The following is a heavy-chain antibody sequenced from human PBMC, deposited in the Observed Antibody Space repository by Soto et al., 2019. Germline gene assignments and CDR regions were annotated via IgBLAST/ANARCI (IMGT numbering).Heavy chain of an antibody. CDR2: INPNSGGT. CDR3: ARAGGGTACSGGSCYLPGRITDNAFDI. D-gene: IGHD2-15*01. V-gene: IGHV1-2*04. CDR1: GYTFTGYY. J-gene: IGHJ3*02. Sequence: ASVKVSCKASGYTFTGYYMHWVRQAPGQGLEWMGWINPNSGGTNYAQKFQGWVTMTRDTSISTAYMELSRLRSDDTAVYYCARAGGGTACSGGSCYLPGRITDNAFDIWGQGTMVTVSS.